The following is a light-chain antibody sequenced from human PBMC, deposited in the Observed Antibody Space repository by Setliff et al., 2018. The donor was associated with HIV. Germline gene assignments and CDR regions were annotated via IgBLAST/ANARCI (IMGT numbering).Light chain of an antibody. J-gene: IGLJ2*01. CDR3: TSYTSSSTLVV. CDR2: EVS. Sequence: QSVLTQPASVSGSPGQSITISCTGTSSDVGGYNYVSWYQQHPGKALKLMIHEVSNRPPGVSNRFSGSKSGNTASLTISGLRAEDEANYYCTSYTSSSTLVVFGGGTKVTVL. V-gene: IGLV2-14*01. CDR1: SSDVGGYNY.